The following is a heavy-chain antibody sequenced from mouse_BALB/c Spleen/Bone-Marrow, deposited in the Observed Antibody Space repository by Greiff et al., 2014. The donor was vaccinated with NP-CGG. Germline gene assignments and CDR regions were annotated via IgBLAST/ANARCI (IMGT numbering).Heavy chain of an antibody. CDR1: GYTFTSYL. Sequence: LQQSGSELVRPGASVKLSCKASGYTFTSYLIHWVKQRPGQGLEWIGNIYPGSGSTNYDEKFKSKATLTVDTSSSTAYMQLSSLTSEDSAVYDCTRTYGNYPAWFAYWGQGTLVTVSA. CDR2: IYPGSGST. D-gene: IGHD2-1*01. V-gene: IGHV1S22*01. CDR3: TRTYGNYPAWFAY. J-gene: IGHJ3*01.